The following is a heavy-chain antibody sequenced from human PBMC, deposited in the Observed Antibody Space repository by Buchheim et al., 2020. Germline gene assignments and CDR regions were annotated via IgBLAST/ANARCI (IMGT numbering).Heavy chain of an antibody. CDR3: ARGLRWDTITPSYYFDY. Sequence: QVQLQQWGAGLLKPSETLSLTCAVYGGSFSGYYWSWIRQPPGKGLEWIGEINHSGSTNYNPSLKSRVTISVDTSKNQFSLKLSSVTAADTAVYYCARGLRWDTITPSYYFDYWGQGTL. V-gene: IGHV4-34*01. J-gene: IGHJ4*02. CDR2: INHSGST. D-gene: IGHD5-12*01. CDR1: GGSFSGYY.